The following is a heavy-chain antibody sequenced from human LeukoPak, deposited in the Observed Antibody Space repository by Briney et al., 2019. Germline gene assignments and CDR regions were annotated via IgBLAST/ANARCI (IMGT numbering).Heavy chain of an antibody. J-gene: IGHJ6*03. V-gene: IGHV4-59*01. CDR1: GGSITSYY. CDR3: ARGGGLGFYYYYMDV. CDR2: IYYSGST. D-gene: IGHD3/OR15-3a*01. Sequence: SETLALTCTVSGGSITSYYWSWIRQPPGKGLEWIGYIYYSGSTNYNPSLKSRVTISVDTSKNQFSLKLSSVTAADTAVYFCARGGGLGFYYYYMDVWGKGTTVTISS.